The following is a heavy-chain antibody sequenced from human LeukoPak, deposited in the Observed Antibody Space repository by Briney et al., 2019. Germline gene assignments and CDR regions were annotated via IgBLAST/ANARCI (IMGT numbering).Heavy chain of an antibody. V-gene: IGHV4-59*01. J-gene: IGHJ5*02. CDR3: ARVGGSRQFDP. Sequence: PPQTLSLTCTLSGDSITGYYGTWIRQPPGHGRVWIGYIYYSGSTDYNPSLKSRVTISVDTSKNQFSLKLSSVTAVDTAVYYCARVGGSRQFDPWGQGTLVTVSS. D-gene: IGHD1-26*01. CDR1: GDSITGYY. CDR2: IYYSGST.